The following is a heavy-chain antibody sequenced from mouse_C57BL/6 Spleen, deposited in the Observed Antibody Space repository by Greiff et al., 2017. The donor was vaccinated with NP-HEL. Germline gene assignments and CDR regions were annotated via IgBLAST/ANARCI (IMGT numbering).Heavy chain of an antibody. CDR2: IDPSDSYT. Sequence: QVQLQQPGAELVRPGTSVKLSCKASGYTFTSYWMHWVKQRPGQGLEWIGVIDPSDSYTNYNQKFKGKATLTVDTSSSTAYMQLSSLTSEDSAVYDCARSGGYHWYFDVWGTGTTVTVSS. J-gene: IGHJ1*03. D-gene: IGHD1-1*02. V-gene: IGHV1-59*01. CDR3: ARSGGYHWYFDV. CDR1: GYTFTSYW.